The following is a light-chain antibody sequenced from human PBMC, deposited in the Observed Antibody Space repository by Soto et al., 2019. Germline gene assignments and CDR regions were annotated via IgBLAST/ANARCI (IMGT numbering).Light chain of an antibody. J-gene: IGLJ1*01. V-gene: IGLV2-14*01. CDR1: SSEVGGYNY. CDR3: SSYTSSGTYV. CDR2: DVS. Sequence: QSVLTQPASLSGSPGQSIAISCTGTSSEVGGYNYVSWYQQHPGKAPKLMIYDVSNRPSGVSNRFSGSKSGNTASLTISGLQAEDEADYYCSSYTSSGTYVFGTGTKVTVL.